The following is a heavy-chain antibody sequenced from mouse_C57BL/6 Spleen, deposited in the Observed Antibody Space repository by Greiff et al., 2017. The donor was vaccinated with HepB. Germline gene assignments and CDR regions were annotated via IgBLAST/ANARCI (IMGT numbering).Heavy chain of an antibody. Sequence: VQLQQSGAELARPGASVKMSCKASGYTFTSYTMHWVKQRPGQGLEWIGYINPSSGYTKYNQKFKDKATLTADKSSRTAYMQLSSLTSEDSAVYYCARGGSSGYFDVWGTGTTVTVSS. CDR1: GYTFTSYT. V-gene: IGHV1-4*01. J-gene: IGHJ1*03. CDR2: INPSSGYT. CDR3: ARGGSSGYFDV. D-gene: IGHD1-1*01.